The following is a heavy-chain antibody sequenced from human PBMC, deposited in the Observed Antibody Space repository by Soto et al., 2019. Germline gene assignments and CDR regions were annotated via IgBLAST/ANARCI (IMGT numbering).Heavy chain of an antibody. D-gene: IGHD3-3*01. V-gene: IGHV1-18*04. J-gene: IGHJ6*02. CDR3: ARAREWFADYYYYYGMDV. Sequence: QVQLVQSGAEVKKPGASVKVSCKASGYTFTSYGISWVRQAPGQGLEWMGWISAYNGNTNYAQKLQGRVTMTTDTSTSTAYMELRSLRSDDTTVYYCARAREWFADYYYYYGMDVWGQGTTVTVSS. CDR2: ISAYNGNT. CDR1: GYTFTSYG.